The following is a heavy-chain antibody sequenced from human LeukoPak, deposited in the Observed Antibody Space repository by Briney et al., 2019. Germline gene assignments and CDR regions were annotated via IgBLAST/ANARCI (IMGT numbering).Heavy chain of an antibody. CDR3: ARGYYDSSGYVFDY. CDR2: IIPILGIA. CDR1: GYTFTSYG. Sequence: GASVKVSCKASGYTFTSYGISWVRQAPGQGLEWMGRIIPILGIANYAQKFQGRVTITADKSTSTAYMELSSLRSEDTAVYYCARGYYDSSGYVFDYWGQGTLVTVSS. D-gene: IGHD3-22*01. J-gene: IGHJ4*02. V-gene: IGHV1-69*04.